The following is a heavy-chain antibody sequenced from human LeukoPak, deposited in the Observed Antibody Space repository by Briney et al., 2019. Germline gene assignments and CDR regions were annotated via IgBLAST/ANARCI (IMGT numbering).Heavy chain of an antibody. CDR3: AREMATIVNQFDY. D-gene: IGHD5-24*01. CDR2: ISPYNGNT. V-gene: IGHV1-18*04. Sequence: GASVKVSCKASGYTSTGYYMHWVRQAPGQGLEWMGWISPYNGNTNYAQKLQGRVTMTTDTSTTTAYMELRSLRSDDTAVYYCAREMATIVNQFDYWGQGTLVTVSS. J-gene: IGHJ4*02. CDR1: GYTSTGYY.